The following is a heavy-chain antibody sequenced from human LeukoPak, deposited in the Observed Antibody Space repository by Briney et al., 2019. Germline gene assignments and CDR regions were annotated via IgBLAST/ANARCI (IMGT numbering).Heavy chain of an antibody. D-gene: IGHD2-2*01. J-gene: IGHJ4*02. CDR2: ISGSGGST. Sequence: GGSLRLSCAASGFTFSSYGMHWVRQAPGKGLEWVSAISGSGGSTYYADSVKGRFTISRDNSKNTLYLQMNSLRAEDTAVYYCAKDQVPAATSDYFDYWGQGTLVTVSS. CDR3: AKDQVPAATSDYFDY. CDR1: GFTFSSYG. V-gene: IGHV3-23*01.